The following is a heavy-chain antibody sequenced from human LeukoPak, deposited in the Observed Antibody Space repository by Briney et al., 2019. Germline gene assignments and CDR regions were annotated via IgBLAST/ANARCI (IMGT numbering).Heavy chain of an antibody. Sequence: GGSLRLSCAASGFTFSSYAMSWVRHAPGKGLEWVSAVRETGASTFYADSVKGRFTISRDNSKNTLYLQMNSLRAEDTAIYYCAKEKAGSGSYYVDYWGQGTLVTVSS. CDR2: VRETGAST. CDR3: AKEKAGSGSYYVDY. D-gene: IGHD3-10*01. J-gene: IGHJ4*02. V-gene: IGHV3-23*01. CDR1: GFTFSSYA.